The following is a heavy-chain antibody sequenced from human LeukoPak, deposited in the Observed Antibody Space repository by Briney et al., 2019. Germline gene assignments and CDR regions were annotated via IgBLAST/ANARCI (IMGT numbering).Heavy chain of an antibody. J-gene: IGHJ6*02. CDR3: ARAPGVVAARAYYYYYGMDV. D-gene: IGHD2-15*01. CDR1: GGSFGGYY. Sequence: SETLSLTCAVYGGSFGGYYWSSIRQPPGKGLEWIGEINHSGSTNYNPSLKSRVTISVDTSKNQFSLKLSSVTAADTAVYYCARAPGVVAARAYYYYYGMDVWGQGTTVTVSS. CDR2: INHSGST. V-gene: IGHV4-34*01.